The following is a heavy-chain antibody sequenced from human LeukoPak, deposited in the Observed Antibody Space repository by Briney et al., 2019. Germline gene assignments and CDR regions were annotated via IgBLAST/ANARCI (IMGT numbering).Heavy chain of an antibody. CDR3: ARRDCSGGSCYGIDY. D-gene: IGHD2-15*01. CDR2: INQDGSER. V-gene: IGHV3-7*01. J-gene: IGHJ4*02. CDR1: GFTFSSHW. Sequence: GGSLRLSCAASGFTFSSHWMSWVRQAPGKGLEWVANINQDGSERYYVDSVKVRFTISRDNAKNSLYLQMNSLRAEDTAVYYCARRDCSGGSCYGIDYWGQGTLVTVSS.